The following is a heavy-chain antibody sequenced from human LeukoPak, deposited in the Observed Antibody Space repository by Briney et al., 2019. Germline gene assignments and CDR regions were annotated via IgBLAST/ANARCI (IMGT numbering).Heavy chain of an antibody. Sequence: ASVKVSCKASGYTFTSYGISWVRQAPGQGLEWMGWISAYNGNTYYAQKLQGRVTMTTDTSTSTAYMELRSLRSDDTAVYYCARDVSRVGATGPFDYWGQGTLVTVSS. V-gene: IGHV1-18*01. J-gene: IGHJ4*02. CDR3: ARDVSRVGATGPFDY. CDR1: GYTFTSYG. D-gene: IGHD1-26*01. CDR2: ISAYNGNT.